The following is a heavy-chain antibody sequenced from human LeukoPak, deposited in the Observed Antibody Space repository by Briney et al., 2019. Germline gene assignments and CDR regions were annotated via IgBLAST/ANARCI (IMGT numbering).Heavy chain of an antibody. J-gene: IGHJ1*01. V-gene: IGHV3-23*01. Sequence: GGSLRLSCAASGFTFSSHGMNWVGQAPGKGLEGVSGISPSGGITYYTDSVKGRFTISRDNSKNTQSLQMNSLRAEDTAVYYCAKDDDWGRYKHWGQGTLVTVSS. CDR2: ISPSGGIT. CDR3: AKDDDWGRYKH. D-gene: IGHD3-16*01. CDR1: GFTFSSHG.